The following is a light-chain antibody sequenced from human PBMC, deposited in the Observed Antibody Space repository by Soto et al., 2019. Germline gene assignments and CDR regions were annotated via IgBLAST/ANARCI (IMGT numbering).Light chain of an antibody. CDR3: QQYNDWPPYT. V-gene: IGKV3-15*01. Sequence: EIVMTQSPTTLPVSPGERATLSCRASQSVSSKLAWYQQKPGQPPRLLIFDASARASGVPARFSGSGSGTEFILTISGLQSEDFAVYYCQQYNDWPPYTFGQGTKLEMK. CDR2: DAS. J-gene: IGKJ2*01. CDR1: QSVSSK.